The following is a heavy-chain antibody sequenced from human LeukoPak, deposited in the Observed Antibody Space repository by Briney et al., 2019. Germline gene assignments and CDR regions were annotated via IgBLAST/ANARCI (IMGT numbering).Heavy chain of an antibody. CDR2: MNPNSGNT. CDR1: GYTFTSYD. D-gene: IGHD3-3*01. Sequence: ASVKVSCKASGYTFTSYDINWVRQATGQGLEWMGWMNPNSGNTGYAQKFQGRVTITRNTSISTAYMELSSLRSEDTAVYYCARVNVDDFWSGYYQYYYYYYMDVWGKGTTVTVSS. J-gene: IGHJ6*03. V-gene: IGHV1-8*03. CDR3: ARVNVDDFWSGYYQYYYYYYMDV.